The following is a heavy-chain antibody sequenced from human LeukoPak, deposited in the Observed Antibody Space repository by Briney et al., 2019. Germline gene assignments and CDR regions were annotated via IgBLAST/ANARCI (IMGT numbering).Heavy chain of an antibody. CDR1: GFTVGSNY. V-gene: IGHV3-53*01. J-gene: IGHJ6*02. CDR2: IYSGGST. Sequence: PGGSLRLSCAASGFTVGSNYMSWVRQAPGKGLEWVSVIYSGGSTYYADSVKGRFTISRDNSKNTLYLQMNSLRAEDTAVYYCATQGDDILVGIGMDVWGQGTTVTVSS. CDR3: ATQGDDILVGIGMDV. D-gene: IGHD3-9*01.